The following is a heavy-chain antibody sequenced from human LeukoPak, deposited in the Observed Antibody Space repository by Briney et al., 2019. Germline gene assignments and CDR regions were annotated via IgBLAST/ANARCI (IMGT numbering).Heavy chain of an antibody. Sequence: ASVTVSCKASGYTFTSYGISWVRQAPGQGLEWMGWISAYNGNTNYAQKFQGRVTITRNTSISTAYMELSSLRSEDTAVYYCARGRNYDFWSGYYSYYMDVWGKGTTVTVSS. D-gene: IGHD3-3*01. V-gene: IGHV1-18*01. CDR3: ARGRNYDFWSGYYSYYMDV. CDR1: GYTFTSYG. J-gene: IGHJ6*03. CDR2: ISAYNGNT.